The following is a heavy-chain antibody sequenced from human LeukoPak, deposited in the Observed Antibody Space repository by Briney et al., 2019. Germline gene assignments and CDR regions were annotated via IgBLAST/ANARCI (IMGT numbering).Heavy chain of an antibody. D-gene: IGHD3-22*01. CDR1: GYTFTSYA. J-gene: IGHJ4*02. CDR3: ARAEYYYDDPTFDY. CDR2: INAGNGNT. V-gene: IGHV1-3*01. Sequence: ASVTVSCTASGYTFTSYAMHWVRQAPGQRLEWMGWINAGNGNTKYSQKFQGRATITRDTSASTAYMELSSLRSEDTAVYYCARAEYYYDDPTFDYWGQGTLVTVSS.